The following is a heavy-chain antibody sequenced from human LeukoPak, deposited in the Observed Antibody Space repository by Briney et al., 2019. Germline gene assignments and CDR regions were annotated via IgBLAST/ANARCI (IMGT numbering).Heavy chain of an antibody. V-gene: IGHV4-34*01. CDR2: INHSGST. J-gene: IGHJ3*02. CDR3: ARVVYRAFDI. Sequence: GSLRLSCAASGFTFSSYGMHWIRQPPGKGLEWIGEINHSGSTNCNPSLKSRVTISVDTSKNQFSLKLSSVTAADTAVYYCARVVYRAFDIWGQGTMVTVSS. CDR1: GFTFSSYG. D-gene: IGHD1-14*01.